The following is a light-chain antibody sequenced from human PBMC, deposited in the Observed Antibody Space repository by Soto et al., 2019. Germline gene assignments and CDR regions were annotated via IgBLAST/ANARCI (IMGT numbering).Light chain of an antibody. CDR1: QSVSSNY. V-gene: IGKV3-20*01. CDR3: QQYFPPPPL. CDR2: GVS. J-gene: IGKJ4*01. Sequence: EVVLTQSPGTLSLSPGESATLSCRASQSVSSNYLAWYQQKPAQAPRLLIYGVSTRATGIPDRFSGSGSGKDFSLTISRLDLKIFPLYYFQQYFPPPPLFGGGTKVDIK.